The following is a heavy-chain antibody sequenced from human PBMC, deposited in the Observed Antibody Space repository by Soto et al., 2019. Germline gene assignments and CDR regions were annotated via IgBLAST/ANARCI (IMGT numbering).Heavy chain of an antibody. V-gene: IGHV3-30*18. CDR2: ISFDGSNE. Sequence: QVQLVESGGGVVQPGRSLRLSCAASGFTFSHYGMHWVRQAPGKGLEWVAVISFDGSNEFYADSVKGRFTISRDSSRYTLDLEMHSLKAEDTAVYYCAKDRLVGCGGDCHYDHWGQGTLVTVS. CDR3: AKDRLVGCGGDCHYDH. CDR1: GFTFSHYG. D-gene: IGHD2-21*02. J-gene: IGHJ4*02.